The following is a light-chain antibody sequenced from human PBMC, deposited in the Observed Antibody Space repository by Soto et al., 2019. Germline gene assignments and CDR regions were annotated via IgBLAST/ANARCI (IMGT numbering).Light chain of an antibody. CDR1: SSDVGGYNY. J-gene: IGLJ1*01. V-gene: IGLV2-14*01. Sequence: QPALTQPDSVSGSPGQSITISCTGTSSDVGGYNYVPWYQQHPGKAPKLMIYDVSNRPSGVSNRFSGSKSGNTASLTISGLQAEDEADYYCSSYTSSSTSDYVFGTGTKVTVL. CDR3: SSYTSSSTSDYV. CDR2: DVS.